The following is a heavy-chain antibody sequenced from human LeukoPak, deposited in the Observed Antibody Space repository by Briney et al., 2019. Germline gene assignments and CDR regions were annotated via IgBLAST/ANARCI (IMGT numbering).Heavy chain of an antibody. CDR2: IYSGGST. J-gene: IGHJ6*03. Sequence: LPGGSLRVSCAASGFTVSNHYMSWVRQAPGKGPEWVSVIYSGGSTENADSVKGRFTISRDNSNNTMHLQMNSLRAEDTAVYYCARVMVEYSSSSVNYFYYMDVWGKGTTVTVSS. D-gene: IGHD6-6*01. CDR3: ARVMVEYSSSSVNYFYYMDV. CDR1: GFTVSNHY. V-gene: IGHV3-53*01.